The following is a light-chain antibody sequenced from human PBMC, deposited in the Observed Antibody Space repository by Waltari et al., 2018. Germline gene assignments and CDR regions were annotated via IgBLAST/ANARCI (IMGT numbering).Light chain of an antibody. CDR1: SSDIGNYNY. CDR3: SSYADSGTLV. J-gene: IGLJ3*02. CDR2: DVS. V-gene: IGLV2-14*03. Sequence: QSALTQPASVSGSPGQSITIPCTGTSSDIGNYNYAPWYQQHPGKAPKLMIYDVSKRPSGVSNRFSGSKSGNTASLTISGLQAEDEADYHCSSYADSGTLVFGGGTKLTVL.